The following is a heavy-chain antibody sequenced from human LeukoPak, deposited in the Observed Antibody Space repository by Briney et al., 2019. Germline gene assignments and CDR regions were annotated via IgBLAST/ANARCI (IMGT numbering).Heavy chain of an antibody. CDR3: AKESYYDSSEGYYFDY. V-gene: IGHV3-43D*04. CDR2: ISWDGGST. Sequence: PGGSLRLSCAASGFTFDDYAMHWVRQAPGKGLEWVSLISWDGGSTYYADSVKGRFTISRDNRKNSLYLQMNSLRAEDTALYYCAKESYYDSSEGYYFDYWGQGTLVTVSS. CDR1: GFTFDDYA. J-gene: IGHJ4*02. D-gene: IGHD3-22*01.